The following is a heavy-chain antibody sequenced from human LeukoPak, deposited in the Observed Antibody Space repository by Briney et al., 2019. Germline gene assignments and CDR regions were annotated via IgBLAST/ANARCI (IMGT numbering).Heavy chain of an antibody. CDR3: AREEIQLWLAY. V-gene: IGHV1-46*01. CDR2: INPSGGST. D-gene: IGHD5-18*01. CDR1: GYTFTSYY. J-gene: IGHJ4*02. Sequence: ASVKVSCKASGYTFTSYYMHWVRQAPGQGLEWMGIINPSGGSTSYAQKFQGRVTMTTDTSTSTAYMELRSLRSDDTAVYYCAREEIQLWLAYWGQGTLVTVSS.